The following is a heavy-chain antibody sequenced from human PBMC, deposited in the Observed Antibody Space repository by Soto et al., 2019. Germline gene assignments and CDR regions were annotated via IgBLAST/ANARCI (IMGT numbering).Heavy chain of an antibody. CDR3: AKGGVSTRNLDP. J-gene: IGHJ5*02. V-gene: IGHV3-23*01. Sequence: GGSLRLSCAASGFTFSSYAMGWVRQAPEKGLEWVSVINTNGAVTYYADSVKGRFTLSRDNSKNTLYLQMNSLRDEDTAVYYCAKGGVSTRNLDPWGQGTLVTVSS. CDR1: GFTFSSYA. CDR2: INTNGAVT.